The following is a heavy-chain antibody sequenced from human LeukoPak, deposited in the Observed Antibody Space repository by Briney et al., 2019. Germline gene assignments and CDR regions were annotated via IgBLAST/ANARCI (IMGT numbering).Heavy chain of an antibody. V-gene: IGHV3-53*01. D-gene: IGHD3-22*01. CDR2: IYSGGST. CDR3: ARGDSSGYVNAFDI. CDR1: GFTVSSNY. Sequence: PGGSLRLSCAASGFTVSSNYMSWVRQAPGKGLEWVSVIYSGGSTYYADSVKGRFTISRDNSKNTLYLQMNSLRAEDTAGYYCARGDSSGYVNAFDIWGQGTMVTVSS. J-gene: IGHJ3*02.